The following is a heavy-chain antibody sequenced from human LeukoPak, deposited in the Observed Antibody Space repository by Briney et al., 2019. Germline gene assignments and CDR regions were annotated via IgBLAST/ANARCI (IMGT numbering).Heavy chain of an antibody. Sequence: GGSLRLSCAVSGITLSNYGMSWVRQAPGKGLERVAGISDSGGRTNYADSVKGRFTISRDNPKNTLYLQMNTLRAQDTAVYVCAKRGVVIRVILVGFHKEAYYFDSWGQGALVTVSS. V-gene: IGHV3-23*01. J-gene: IGHJ4*02. D-gene: IGHD3-22*01. CDR2: ISDSGGRT. CDR1: GITLSNYG. CDR3: AKRGVVIRVILVGFHKEAYYFDS.